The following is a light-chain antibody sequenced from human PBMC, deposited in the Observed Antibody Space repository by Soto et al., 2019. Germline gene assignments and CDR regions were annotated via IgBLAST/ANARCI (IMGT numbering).Light chain of an antibody. CDR2: DVS. V-gene: IGLV2-8*01. CDR1: SSDVGGYNY. CDR3: RSDAGSNNVV. J-gene: IGLJ2*01. Sequence: QSALTQPPSASGPPGQSVTISCTGTSSDVGGYNYVSYYQQHPTKTPKLMIYDVSQRPSGVADRFSGSNSGNTAFLTVCGLQAEDEADYYCRSDAGSNNVVFGGGTKLTVL.